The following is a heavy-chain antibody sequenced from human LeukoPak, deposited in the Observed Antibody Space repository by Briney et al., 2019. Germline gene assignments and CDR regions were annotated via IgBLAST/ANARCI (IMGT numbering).Heavy chain of an antibody. CDR2: IYYSGST. V-gene: IGHV4-59*08. CDR3: ARLNSLYGSGSYYNFYWFDP. CDR1: GCSISSYY. J-gene: IGHJ5*02. Sequence: SETLSLTCTVSGCSISSYYWSWIRQPPGKGLEWIGYIYYSGSTNYNPSLKSRVTISVDTSKNQFSLKLSSVTAADTAVYYCARLNSLYGSGSYYNFYWFDPWGQGTLVTVSS. D-gene: IGHD3-10*01.